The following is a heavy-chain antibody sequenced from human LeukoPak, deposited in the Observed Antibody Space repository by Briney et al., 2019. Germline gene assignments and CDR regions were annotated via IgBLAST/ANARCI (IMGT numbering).Heavy chain of an antibody. Sequence: SVKVSCKASGGTFSSYAISWVRQAPGQGLEWMGGIIPIFGTANYAQKFQGRVTITADESTSTAYMELSSLRSEDTAVYYCARDGPGSSSWYTDYYYGMDVWGQGTTVTVSS. CDR3: ARDGPGSSSWYTDYYYGMDV. J-gene: IGHJ6*02. V-gene: IGHV1-69*13. CDR1: GGTFSSYA. CDR2: IIPIFGTA. D-gene: IGHD6-13*01.